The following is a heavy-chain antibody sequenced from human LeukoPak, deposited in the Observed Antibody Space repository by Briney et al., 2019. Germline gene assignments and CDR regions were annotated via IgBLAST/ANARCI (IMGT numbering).Heavy chain of an antibody. V-gene: IGHV3-74*01. CDR1: GFTFTNYW. J-gene: IGHJ4*02. CDR2: IHPDGSTA. Sequence: PGGSLRLSCVASGFTFTNYWLHWVRQVPGKGLVWISRIHPDGSTANYADSVKGRFTISRDNAKNTVFLQMNSLTVDDTAVYYCARGASSGRYYSGDYWGRGTLVTVTS. CDR3: ARGASSGRYYSGDY. D-gene: IGHD3-10*01.